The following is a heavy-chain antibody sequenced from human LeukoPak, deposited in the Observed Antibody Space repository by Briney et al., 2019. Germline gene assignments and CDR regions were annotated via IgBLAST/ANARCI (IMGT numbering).Heavy chain of an antibody. CDR1: GGSINSYY. V-gene: IGHV4-59*01. CDR3: ARYSMTVPRFLDY. D-gene: IGHD2-2*01. Sequence: SETLSLTCTVSGGSINSYYWSWIRQPPGKALDWIGSIHYSGSTNYNPSLKSRVNISVDTSKNQFFLTVTSVPAADTAVYYCARYSMTVPRFLDYWGQGLLVTVSS. J-gene: IGHJ4*02. CDR2: IHYSGST.